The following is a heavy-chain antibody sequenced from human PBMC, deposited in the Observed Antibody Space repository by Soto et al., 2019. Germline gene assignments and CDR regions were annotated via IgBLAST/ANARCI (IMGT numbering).Heavy chain of an antibody. Sequence: KPSETLSLTCAVYGGSFSGYYWSWIRQPPGKGLEWIGEINHSGSTNYNPSLKSRVTISVDTSKNQFSLKLSSVTAADTAVYYCARGSSSWYYFDYWGQGTLVTVSS. CDR1: GGSFSGYY. CDR2: INHSGST. CDR3: ARGSSSWYYFDY. J-gene: IGHJ4*02. D-gene: IGHD6-13*01. V-gene: IGHV4-34*01.